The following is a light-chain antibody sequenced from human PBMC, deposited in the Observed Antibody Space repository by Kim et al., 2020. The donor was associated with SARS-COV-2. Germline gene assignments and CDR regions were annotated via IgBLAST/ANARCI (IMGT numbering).Light chain of an antibody. J-gene: IGKJ4*01. CDR1: QSFSSSN. Sequence: EIVLTQSPGTLSLSPGERATLSCRASQSFSSSNLAWCQQKPGQPPRLLMYDASSRATGIPDRFSGSGSGTDFTLTISRLEPEDFAVYYCQQYGSTPLTFGGGTKVDIK. V-gene: IGKV3-20*01. CDR2: DAS. CDR3: QQYGSTPLT.